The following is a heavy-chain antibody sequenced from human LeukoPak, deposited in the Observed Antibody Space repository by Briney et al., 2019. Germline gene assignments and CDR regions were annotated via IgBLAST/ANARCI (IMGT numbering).Heavy chain of an antibody. CDR2: IWYDGSNK. J-gene: IGHJ4*02. CDR3: ARADYGRTS. D-gene: IGHD4-17*01. CDR1: GFTFTRHA. V-gene: IGHV3-33*08. Sequence: PGRSLRLSCAASGFTFTRHAMHWVRQAPGKGLEWVAVIWYDGSNKYYADSVKGRFTISRDDSKNTLYLEMNSLRAEDTAVYYCARADYGRTSWGQGTLVTVSS.